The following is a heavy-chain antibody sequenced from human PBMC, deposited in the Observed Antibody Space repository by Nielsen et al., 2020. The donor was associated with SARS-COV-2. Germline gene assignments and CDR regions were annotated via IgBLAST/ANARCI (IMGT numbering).Heavy chain of an antibody. CDR2: IYHSGST. J-gene: IGHJ5*02. CDR3: ARHPPHIWVVVTAPNWFDP. Sequence: WIRQPPGKGLEWIGEIYHSGSTNYNPSLKSRVTISVDTSKNQFSLKLSSVTAADTAVYYCARHPPHIWVVVTAPNWFDPWGQGTLVTVSS. D-gene: IGHD2-21*02. V-gene: IGHV4-39*01.